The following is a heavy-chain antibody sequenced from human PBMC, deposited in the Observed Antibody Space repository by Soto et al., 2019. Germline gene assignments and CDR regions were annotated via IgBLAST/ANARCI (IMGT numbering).Heavy chain of an antibody. CDR1: GFTFSSYG. J-gene: IGHJ4*02. CDR2: ISYDGSNK. CDR3: AKDSRDYGGNYPPDY. V-gene: IGHV3-30*18. D-gene: IGHD4-17*01. Sequence: LRLSCAASGFTFSSYGMHWVRQAPGKGLEWVAVISYDGSNKYYADSVKGRFTISRDNSKNTLYLQMNSLRAEDTAVYYCAKDSRDYGGNYPPDYWGQGTLVTVSS.